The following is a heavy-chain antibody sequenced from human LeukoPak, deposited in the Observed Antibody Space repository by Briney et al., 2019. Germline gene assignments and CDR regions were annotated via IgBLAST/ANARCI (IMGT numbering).Heavy chain of an antibody. V-gene: IGHV4-39*01. CDR2: IYYSGST. CDR3: ARGRPSVTAIPEWFDP. CDR1: GGSISSSSYY. J-gene: IGHJ5*02. D-gene: IGHD2-21*02. Sequence: TSETLSLTCTVSGGSISSSSYYWGWIRQPPGKGLEWIGSIYYSGSTYYNPSLKSRVTISVDTSKNQFSLKLSSVTAADTAVYYCARGRPSVTAIPEWFDPWGQGTLVTVSS.